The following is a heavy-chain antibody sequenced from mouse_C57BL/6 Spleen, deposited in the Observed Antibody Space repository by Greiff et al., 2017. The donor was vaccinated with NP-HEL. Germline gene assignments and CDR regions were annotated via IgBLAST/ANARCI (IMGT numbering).Heavy chain of an antibody. Sequence: EVNVVESGGGLVKPGGSLKLSCAASGFTFSSYAMSWVRQTPEKRLEWVATISDGGSYTYYPDNVKGRFTISRDNAKNHLYLQMSHLKSEDTAMYYCARDGGYYVFDYWGQGTTLTVSS. CDR2: ISDGGSYT. V-gene: IGHV5-4*01. D-gene: IGHD2-3*01. CDR3: ARDGGYYVFDY. J-gene: IGHJ2*01. CDR1: GFTFSSYA.